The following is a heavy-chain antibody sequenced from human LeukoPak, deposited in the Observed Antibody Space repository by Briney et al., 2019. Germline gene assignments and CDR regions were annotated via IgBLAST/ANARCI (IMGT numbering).Heavy chain of an antibody. J-gene: IGHJ6*02. CDR3: ARDQGLTAPPPYGLDV. CDR1: GGTFSSSA. CDR2: IIPVLNIT. V-gene: IGHV1-69*04. Sequence: SVKVSCKPSGGTFSSSAITWVRQAPGQGLEWMGRIIPVLNITSYAQKFQGRVTITADTSTSTVYMELSSLRSEETAVYYCARDQGLTAPPPYGLDVWGQGTTVIVSS. D-gene: IGHD5-18*01.